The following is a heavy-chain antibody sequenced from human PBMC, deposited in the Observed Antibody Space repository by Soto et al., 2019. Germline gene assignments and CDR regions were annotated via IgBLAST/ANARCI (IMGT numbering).Heavy chain of an antibody. J-gene: IGHJ6*02. D-gene: IGHD3-3*01. Sequence: SVKVSCKASGGTFSSYAISWVRQAPGQGLEWMGGIIPIFGTANYAQKLQGRVTITADESTSTAYMELSSLRSEDTAVYYCGRGRVRDFWSGPNSDYYGMDVWGQGTTVTVSS. CDR2: IIPIFGTA. CDR1: GGTFSSYA. V-gene: IGHV1-69*13. CDR3: GRGRVRDFWSGPNSDYYGMDV.